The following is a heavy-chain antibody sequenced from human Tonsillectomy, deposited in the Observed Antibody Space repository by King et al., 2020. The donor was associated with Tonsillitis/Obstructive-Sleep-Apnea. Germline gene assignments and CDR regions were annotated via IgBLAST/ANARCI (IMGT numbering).Heavy chain of an antibody. J-gene: IGHJ4*02. CDR1: GYSFTSYW. Sequence: VQLVESGAEVKKPGESLRISCKGSGYSFTSYWISWVRQMPGKGLEWMGRIDPSDSYTNYSPSFQGHVTISADKSISTAYLQWSSLKASDTAMYYCARHTLIPFGGLILSTNDSWGQGTLVTVSS. V-gene: IGHV5-10-1*01. CDR3: ARHTLIPFGGLILSTNDS. D-gene: IGHD3-16*01. CDR2: IDPSDSYT.